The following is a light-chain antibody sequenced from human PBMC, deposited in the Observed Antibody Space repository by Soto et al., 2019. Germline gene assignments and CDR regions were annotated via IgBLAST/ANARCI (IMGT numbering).Light chain of an antibody. Sequence: VRTQSPVTLYVYIGERATLSCSASQSVSTPVAWYQQNPGQPPRLLIYSVSTRATGIPARFSGSGSGTEFTLTISSLQSEDFAVYYCQQYKDWPTTSGQGAKADI. J-gene: IGKJ1*01. CDR1: QSVSTP. V-gene: IGKV3-15*01. CDR2: SVS. CDR3: QQYKDWPTT.